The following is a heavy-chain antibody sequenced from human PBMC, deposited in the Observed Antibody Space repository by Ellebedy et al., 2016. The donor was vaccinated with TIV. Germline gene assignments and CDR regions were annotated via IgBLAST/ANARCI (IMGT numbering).Heavy chain of an antibody. Sequence: GESLKISCAASGFTFSNYGMHWVRQAPGKGLEWVAVISYDGSNKNYADYVKGRFTISRDNSKNTLDLQMNSLRAEDTAVYYCAKALDYGDGYGMNVWGQGTTVTVSS. V-gene: IGHV3-30*18. CDR3: AKALDYGDGYGMNV. J-gene: IGHJ6*02. CDR1: GFTFSNYG. D-gene: IGHD4-17*01. CDR2: ISYDGSNK.